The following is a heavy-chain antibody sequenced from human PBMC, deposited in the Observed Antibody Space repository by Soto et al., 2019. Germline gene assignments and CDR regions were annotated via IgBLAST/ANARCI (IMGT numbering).Heavy chain of an antibody. CDR2: ISGSGGST. J-gene: IGHJ6*03. CDR3: AKPPFLEWLQYYYYYYMDV. Sequence: GGSLRLSCAASGFTFSSYAMSWVRQAPGKGLEWVSAISGSGGSTYYADSVKGRFTISRDNSKNTLYLQMNSLRAEDTAVYYCAKPPFLEWLQYYYYYYMDVWGKGTTVTVSS. D-gene: IGHD3-3*02. CDR1: GFTFSSYA. V-gene: IGHV3-23*01.